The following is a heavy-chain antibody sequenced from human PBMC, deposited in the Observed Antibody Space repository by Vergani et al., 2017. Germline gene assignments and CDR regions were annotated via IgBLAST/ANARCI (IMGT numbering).Heavy chain of an antibody. V-gene: IGHV4-61*02. CDR2: VYPSGTT. J-gene: IGHJ5*02. CDR1: GGSITSGSFY. CDR3: ARGETRTDWFDP. D-gene: IGHD3/OR15-3a*01. Sequence: QLQLHKSGPGLVKPSETLSLTCTLSGGSITSGSFYWTWIRQTAERRLEWMGRVYPSGTTNYNPSLNGRVTIFVDKSKNLLSLRLNSVTAADTAVYYCARGETRTDWFDPWGQGTLVTVSS.